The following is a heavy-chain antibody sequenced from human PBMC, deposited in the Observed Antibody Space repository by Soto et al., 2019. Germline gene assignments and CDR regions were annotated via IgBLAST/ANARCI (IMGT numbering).Heavy chain of an antibody. Sequence: PSETLSLTCTVSGGSISSYYWSWIRQPPGKGLEWIGYIYYSGSTNYNPSLKSRVTISVDTSKNQFSLKLSSVTAADTAVYYCARVPRYYDSSGYPFDYWGQGTLVTVS. D-gene: IGHD3-22*01. V-gene: IGHV4-59*01. CDR2: IYYSGST. CDR3: ARVPRYYDSSGYPFDY. CDR1: GGSISSYY. J-gene: IGHJ4*02.